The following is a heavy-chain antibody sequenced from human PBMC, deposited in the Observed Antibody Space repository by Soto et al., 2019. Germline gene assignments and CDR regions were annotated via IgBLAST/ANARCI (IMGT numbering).Heavy chain of an antibody. CDR2: IYNDGGST. V-gene: IGHV3-23*01. Sequence: GGSLRLSRAASGFTFSSYAVSWVRQAPGKGLEWVSGIYNDGGSTYYAESVKGRFTVSRDNSKNTLYLQMDSLRVEDTAVYYCAKPAYWNDFDIWGQGTMVTVS. CDR1: GFTFSSYA. J-gene: IGHJ3*02. D-gene: IGHD1-1*01. CDR3: AKPAYWNDFDI.